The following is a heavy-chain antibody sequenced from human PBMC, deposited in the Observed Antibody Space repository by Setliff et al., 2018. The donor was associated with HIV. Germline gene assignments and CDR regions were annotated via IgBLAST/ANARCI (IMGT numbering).Heavy chain of an antibody. V-gene: IGHV1-8*01. Sequence: ASVKVSCKASGHTFTNVDIQWLRRAIGQGLEWMGWMNPNSGVSGYAQKFQGRVTMTRDTSISTAYMELSSLTSEDTGVYYCARGKGVGGVIITGGLDVWGKGTTVTVSS. CDR1: GHTFTNVD. CDR3: ARGKGVGGVIITGGLDV. CDR2: MNPNSGVS. D-gene: IGHD3-10*01. J-gene: IGHJ6*04.